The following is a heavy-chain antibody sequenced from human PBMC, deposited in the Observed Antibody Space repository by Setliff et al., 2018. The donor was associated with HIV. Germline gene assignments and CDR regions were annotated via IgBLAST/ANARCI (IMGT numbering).Heavy chain of an antibody. D-gene: IGHD3-16*01. CDR1: GYTFTSYY. Sequence: ASVKVSCKASGYTFTSYYMNWVRQAPGQGLEWMGIINPSGGSSTYAQNFQGRVSMTRDTSTSTVYMELSSLRSEDTAVFYCAKETRECYGGASYARLVNWGQGTLGTVSS. J-gene: IGHJ4*02. CDR3: AKETRECYGGASYARLVN. V-gene: IGHV1-46*01. CDR2: INPSGGSS.